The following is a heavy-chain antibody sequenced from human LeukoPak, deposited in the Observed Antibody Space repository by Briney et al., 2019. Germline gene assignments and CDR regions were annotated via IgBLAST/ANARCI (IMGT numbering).Heavy chain of an antibody. CDR1: GGSFSGYY. J-gene: IGHJ4*02. D-gene: IGHD1-26*01. Sequence: SETLSLTCAVYGGSFSGYYWRWIRQPPGKGLEWVGSIYHTGTTYYNPSLKSRVTISVDTSKNQFSLRVNSVTAADTAMYYCAKSGGYGLIDYWGQGTRVAVSS. CDR3: AKSGGYGLIDY. CDR2: IYHTGTT. V-gene: IGHV4-38-2*01.